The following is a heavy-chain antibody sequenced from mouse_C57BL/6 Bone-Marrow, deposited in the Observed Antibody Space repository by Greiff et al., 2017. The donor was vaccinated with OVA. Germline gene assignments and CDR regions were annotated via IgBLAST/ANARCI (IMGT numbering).Heavy chain of an antibody. CDR3: ARRRPWFAY. CDR2: IYPRSGNT. D-gene: IGHD1-2*01. J-gene: IGHJ3*01. Sequence: VQLQQSGAELARPGASVKLSCKASGYTFTSYGISWVKQRTGQGLEWIGEIYPRSGNTYYNEKFKGKATLTADKSSSTAYMELRSLTSEDSAVYFCARRRPWFAYWGQGTLVTVSA. V-gene: IGHV1-81*01. CDR1: GYTFTSYG.